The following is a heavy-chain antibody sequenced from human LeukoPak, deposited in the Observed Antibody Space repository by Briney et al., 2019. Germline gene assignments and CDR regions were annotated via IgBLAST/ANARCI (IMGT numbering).Heavy chain of an antibody. V-gene: IGHV3-48*01. CDR3: ARSRATYAFDI. J-gene: IGHJ3*02. CDR1: GFTFSGYS. CDR2: ISSSGGTI. Sequence: GGSLRLSCTASGFTFSGYSMNWVRQAPGKGLEWGSYISSSGGTIYYADSVKGQFTISRDNAMNSLYLQMNSLRAEDTAVYYCARSRATYAFDIWGQGTMVTVSS. D-gene: IGHD5-12*01.